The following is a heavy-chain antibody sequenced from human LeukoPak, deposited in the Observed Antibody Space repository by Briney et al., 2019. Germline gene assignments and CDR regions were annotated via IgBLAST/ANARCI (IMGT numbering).Heavy chain of an antibody. J-gene: IGHJ4*02. Sequence: GGSLRLSCAASGFTFSSYSMNWVRQAPGKGLEWVSSISSSSSYIYYAGSVKGRFTISRDNAKNSLYLQMNSLRAEDTAVYYCATTTEDDFWSGQVSYYFDYWGQGTLVTVSS. CDR1: GFTFSSYS. V-gene: IGHV3-21*01. CDR2: ISSSSSYI. D-gene: IGHD3-3*01. CDR3: ATTTEDDFWSGQVSYYFDY.